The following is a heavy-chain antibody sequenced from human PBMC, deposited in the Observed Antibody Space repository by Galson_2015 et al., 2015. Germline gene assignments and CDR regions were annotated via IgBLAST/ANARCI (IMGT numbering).Heavy chain of an antibody. V-gene: IGHV3-30-3*01. D-gene: IGHD6-19*01. Sequence: SLRPSCAASGFTFSSYGMHWVRQAPGKGLEWVAVISYDGSNKYYADSVKGRFTISRDNSKNTLYLSMNSLRAEDTAVYYCARARSCWLGSSDYWGQGTLVTVSS. J-gene: IGHJ4*02. CDR3: ARARSCWLGSSDY. CDR1: GFTFSSYG. CDR2: ISYDGSNK.